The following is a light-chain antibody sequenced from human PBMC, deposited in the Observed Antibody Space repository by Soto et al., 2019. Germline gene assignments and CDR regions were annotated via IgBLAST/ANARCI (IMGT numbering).Light chain of an antibody. CDR3: SSYRSNTFVV. J-gene: IGLJ2*01. CDR2: EVS. V-gene: IGLV2-14*01. CDR1: SSDIGGYNY. Sequence: QSALTQPASVSGSPGQSITISCTGTSSDIGGYNYVSWYQQYPDKAPKLMIYEVSNRPSGVSNRFSGSKSGNTASLTISGLQAEDEADYYCSSYRSNTFVVFGGGTQLTVL.